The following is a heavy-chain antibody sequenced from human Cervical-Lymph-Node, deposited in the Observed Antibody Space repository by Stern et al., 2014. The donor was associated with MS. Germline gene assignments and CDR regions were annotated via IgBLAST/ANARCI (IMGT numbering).Heavy chain of an antibody. D-gene: IGHD4-23*01. V-gene: IGHV4-59*11. CDR1: GGSINSHY. CDR2: IYYNGKT. CDR3: ARDRTVAEVFYYYGFDV. Sequence: QVQLQESGPGLVKPSETLSLSCSVSGGSINSHYWSWLRQPPGKGLEWIGYIYYNGKTNYNPSLESRVSISVDTSKTHISLSLTSVTAADTAVYYCARDRTVAEVFYYYGFDVWGPGTTVTVSS. J-gene: IGHJ6*02.